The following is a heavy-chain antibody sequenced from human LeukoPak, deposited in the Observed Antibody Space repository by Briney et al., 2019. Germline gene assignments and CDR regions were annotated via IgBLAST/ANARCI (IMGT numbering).Heavy chain of an antibody. CDR2: MNPNSGNT. CDR1: GYTFTSYD. D-gene: IGHD3-16*01. V-gene: IGHV1-8*01. J-gene: IGHJ4*02. CDR3: ARGRKLLRFGGYYFDY. Sequence: ASVKVSCKASGYTFTSYDINWVRQATGQGLEWMGWMNPNSGNTGYAQKFQGGVTMTRNTSISTAYMELSSLRSEDTAVYYCARGRKLLRFGGYYFDYWGQGTLVTVSS.